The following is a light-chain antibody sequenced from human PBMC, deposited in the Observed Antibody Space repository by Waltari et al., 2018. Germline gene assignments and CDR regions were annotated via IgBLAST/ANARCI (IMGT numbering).Light chain of an antibody. J-gene: IGKJ2*01. CDR1: QSLKVAY. V-gene: IGKV3-20*01. CDR3: QQYDTSPGT. Sequence: ETVLTQSPGTLSLSPGENAILPCRASQSLKVAYVAWYQQKSGQAPRLLIYGALYRAADIPDRFSGSGSGTDFTLTITRLEPEDFAVYYCQQYDTSPGTFGQGTKLEMK. CDR2: GAL.